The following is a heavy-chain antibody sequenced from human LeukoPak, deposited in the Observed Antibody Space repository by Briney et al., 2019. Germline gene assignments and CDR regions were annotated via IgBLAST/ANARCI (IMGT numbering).Heavy chain of an antibody. Sequence: SETLSLTCAVYGGSFSGYYWSWIRQPPGKGLEWIGEINHSGSTNYNPSLKSRVTISVDTSKNQFSLKLSSVTAADTAVYYCARAKPPNRNYGLYYFDYWGQGTLVTVSS. J-gene: IGHJ4*02. D-gene: IGHD1-7*01. CDR3: ARAKPPNRNYGLYYFDY. V-gene: IGHV4-34*01. CDR2: INHSGST. CDR1: GGSFSGYY.